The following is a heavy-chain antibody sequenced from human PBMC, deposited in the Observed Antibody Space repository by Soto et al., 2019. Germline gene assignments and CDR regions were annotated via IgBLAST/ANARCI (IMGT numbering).Heavy chain of an antibody. CDR2: IDPSDSYT. J-gene: IGHJ6*02. CDR1: GYSFTSYW. Sequence: GESLKISCKGSGYSFTSYWISWVRQMPGKGLEWMGRIDPSDSYTNYSPSFQGHVTISADKSISTAYLQWSSLKASDTAMYYCARDYDFWSGYPTTTYYYYYGMDVWGQGTTVTVSS. V-gene: IGHV5-10-1*01. D-gene: IGHD3-3*01. CDR3: ARDYDFWSGYPTTTYYYYYGMDV.